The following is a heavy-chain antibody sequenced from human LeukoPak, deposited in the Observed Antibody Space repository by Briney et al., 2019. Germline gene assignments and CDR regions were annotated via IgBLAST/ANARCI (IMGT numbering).Heavy chain of an antibody. D-gene: IGHD2-2*01. Sequence: SETLSFTCTVSGGSISSHYWSWIRQPPGKGLEWIGYIFYSGNTNYNPSLKSRVTISVDTSKNQFSLMLSSVTAADTAVYYCAREGYCSSTSCRENYMDVWGKGTTVTVSS. CDR1: GGSISSHY. V-gene: IGHV4-59*11. J-gene: IGHJ6*03. CDR3: AREGYCSSTSCRENYMDV. CDR2: IFYSGNT.